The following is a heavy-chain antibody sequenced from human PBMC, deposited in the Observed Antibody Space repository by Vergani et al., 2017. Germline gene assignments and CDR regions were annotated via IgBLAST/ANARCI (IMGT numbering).Heavy chain of an antibody. CDR3: ARGEYDILTGYFKGFDY. D-gene: IGHD3-9*01. CDR1: GFTVSSNY. J-gene: IGHJ4*02. Sequence: EVQLLESGGGLVQPGGSLRLSCAASGFTVSSNYMSWVRQAPGKGLEWVSVIYSGGSTYYADSVKGRFTISRHNSKNTLYLQMNSLRAEDTAVYYCARGEYDILTGYFKGFDYWGQGTLVTVSS. CDR2: IYSGGST. V-gene: IGHV3-53*04.